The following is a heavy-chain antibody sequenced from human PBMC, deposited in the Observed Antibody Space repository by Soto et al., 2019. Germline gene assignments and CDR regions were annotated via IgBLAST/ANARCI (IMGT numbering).Heavy chain of an antibody. V-gene: IGHV3-30*18. CDR3: AKVSISKSSAVTFDS. CDR1: GCTFSTYD. J-gene: IGHJ4*02. CDR2: VSYDAGYK. D-gene: IGHD2-15*01. Sequence: LRLSCTVSGCTFSTYDMHWVRQAPGKGLEWVAVVSYDAGYKNYADSVKGRFTVSKDNSKNTLYLQMNSLRPEDTAVYYCAKVSISKSSAVTFDSWGQGTLVTVSS.